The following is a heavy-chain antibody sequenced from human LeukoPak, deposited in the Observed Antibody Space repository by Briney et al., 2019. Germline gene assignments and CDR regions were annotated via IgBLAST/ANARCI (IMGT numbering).Heavy chain of an antibody. CDR2: IRYDGSNK. V-gene: IGHV3-30*02. D-gene: IGHD3-3*01. CDR1: GFTFSSYG. Sequence: PGGSLRLSCAASGFTFSSYGMHWVRQAPGKGLEWVAFIRYDGSNKYYADSVKGRFTISRDNAKNTLYLQMNSLRAEDTAVYYCARESTYYDFWSGYYTNWYFDLWGRGTLVTVSS. J-gene: IGHJ2*01. CDR3: ARESTYYDFWSGYYTNWYFDL.